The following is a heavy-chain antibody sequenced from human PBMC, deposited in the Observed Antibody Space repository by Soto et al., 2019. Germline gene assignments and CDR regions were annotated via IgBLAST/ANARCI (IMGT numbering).Heavy chain of an antibody. V-gene: IGHV3-30-3*01. Sequence: GGSLRLSCAASGFTFSSYAMHWVRQAPGKGLEWVAVISYDGSNKYYADSVKGRFTISRDNSKNTLYLQMNSLRAEDTAVYYCARDRVSLHYYGMDVWGQGTTVTVSS. CDR3: ARDRVSLHYYGMDV. CDR1: GFTFSSYA. CDR2: ISYDGSNK. J-gene: IGHJ6*02.